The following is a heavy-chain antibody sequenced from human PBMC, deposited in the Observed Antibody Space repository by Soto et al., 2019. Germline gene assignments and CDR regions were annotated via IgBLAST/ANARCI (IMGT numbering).Heavy chain of an antibody. D-gene: IGHD1-26*01. CDR3: ARDGGRHSGGSDY. CDR2: IIPISGTA. V-gene: IGHV1-69*01. CDR1: GGTFSSYS. J-gene: IGHJ4*02. Sequence: QVQLVQSGAEVKKPGSSVKVSCKASGGTFSSYSINWVRQAPGHGLEWMGGIIPISGTANYAQKFQGRVTITADESTSTAYMELSSLRSEDTAVYYCARDGGRHSGGSDYWGQGTLVTVSS.